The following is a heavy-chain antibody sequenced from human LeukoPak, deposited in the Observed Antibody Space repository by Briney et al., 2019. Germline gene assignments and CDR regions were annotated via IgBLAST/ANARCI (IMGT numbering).Heavy chain of an antibody. Sequence: KTSETLSLTCTVSGGSISSSSYYWGWIRQPPGKGLEWIGSIYYSGSTYYNPSLKGRVTISVDTSKNQFSLKLSSVTAADTAVYYCARHEVSAVTTGRWYFDLWGRGTLVTVSS. CDR2: IYYSGST. D-gene: IGHD4-17*01. V-gene: IGHV4-39*01. CDR1: GGSISSSSYY. CDR3: ARHEVSAVTTGRWYFDL. J-gene: IGHJ2*01.